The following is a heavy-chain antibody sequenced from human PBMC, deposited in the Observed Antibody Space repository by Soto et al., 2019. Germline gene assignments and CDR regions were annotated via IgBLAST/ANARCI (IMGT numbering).Heavy chain of an antibody. CDR2: ISSSSSYI. CDR1: GFTFSSYS. V-gene: IGHV3-21*01. J-gene: IGHJ4*02. D-gene: IGHD6-13*01. Sequence: AGGSLRLSCAASGFTFSSYSMNWVRQAPGKGLEWVSSISSSSSYIYYADSVKGRFTISRDNAKNSLYLQMNSLRAEDTAVYYCARFSVIAAAAHRGGYWGQGTLVTVSS. CDR3: ARFSVIAAAAHRGGY.